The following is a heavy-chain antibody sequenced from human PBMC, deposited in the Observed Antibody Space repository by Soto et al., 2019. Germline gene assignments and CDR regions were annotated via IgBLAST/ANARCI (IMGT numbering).Heavy chain of an antibody. J-gene: IGHJ6*02. CDR1: GFTFSSYS. Sequence: EVQLVESGGGLVKPGGSLRLSCAASGFTFSSYSMNWVRQAPGKGLEWVSSISSSSSYIYYADSVKGRFTISRDNAKNSLYLQMNSLRAEDTAVYYCARDPEWGEFGDPGDGMDVWGQGTTVTVSS. CDR3: ARDPEWGEFGDPGDGMDV. D-gene: IGHD3-10*01. V-gene: IGHV3-21*01. CDR2: ISSSSSYI.